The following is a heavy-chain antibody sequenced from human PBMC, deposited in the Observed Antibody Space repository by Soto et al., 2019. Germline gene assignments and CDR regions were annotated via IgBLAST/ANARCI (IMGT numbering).Heavy chain of an antibody. CDR2: ISSNSAYI. CDR3: TRDASRGSSARGWFDP. CDR1: GFSFRSFT. Sequence: PAGSVRLSCAASGFSFRSFTMNWVRQAQGKGLEWVSTISSNSAYIYYTDALRSRFTISRDNAKNSLHLQMNSLRAEDTAVYYCTRDASRGSSARGWFDPWGPGTLVTVSS. J-gene: IGHJ5*02. D-gene: IGHD6-13*01. V-gene: IGHV3-21*01.